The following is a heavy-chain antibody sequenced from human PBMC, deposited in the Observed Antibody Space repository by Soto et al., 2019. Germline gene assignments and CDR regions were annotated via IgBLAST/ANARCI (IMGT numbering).Heavy chain of an antibody. D-gene: IGHD4-17*01. Sequence: GGSLRLSCAASGFTFSSYAMSWVRQAPGKGLEWVSSISSSSNYIYYADSMKGRFTISRDNAKNSLYLQMNSLRAEDTAVYYCARENAYGDPNSFDYWGQGTLVTVSS. CDR3: ARENAYGDPNSFDY. CDR1: GFTFSSYA. V-gene: IGHV3-21*01. CDR2: ISSSSNYI. J-gene: IGHJ4*02.